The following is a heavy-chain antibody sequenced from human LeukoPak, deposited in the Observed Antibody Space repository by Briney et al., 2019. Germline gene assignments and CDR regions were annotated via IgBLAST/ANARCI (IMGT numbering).Heavy chain of an antibody. D-gene: IGHD2-2*01. J-gene: IGHJ4*02. Sequence: ASVTVSYRASGYMFTDYSIHWVRQAPGQGLEWMGWINPNSGGTNYAQKFQGRVTMTRDTSISTAYMELSGLRSDDTAVYYCTRDPASGRRTNCYAIDFWGQGTLVAVSS. V-gene: IGHV1-2*02. CDR3: TRDPASGRRTNCYAIDF. CDR2: INPNSGGT. CDR1: GYMFTDYS.